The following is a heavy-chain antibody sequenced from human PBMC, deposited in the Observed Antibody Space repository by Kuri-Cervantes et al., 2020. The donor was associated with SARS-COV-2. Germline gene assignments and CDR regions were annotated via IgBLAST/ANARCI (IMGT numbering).Heavy chain of an antibody. CDR3: ARVESGSYYAFDY. V-gene: IGHV4-34*01. Sequence: ESLKISCAVYGGSFSGYYWSWIRQPPGKGLEWIGEINHSGSTNYNPSLKSRVAISVDTSKNQFSLKLSSVTAADTAVYYCARVESGSYYAFDYWGQGNLVNVSS. D-gene: IGHD1-26*01. J-gene: IGHJ4*02. CDR2: INHSGST. CDR1: GGSFSGYY.